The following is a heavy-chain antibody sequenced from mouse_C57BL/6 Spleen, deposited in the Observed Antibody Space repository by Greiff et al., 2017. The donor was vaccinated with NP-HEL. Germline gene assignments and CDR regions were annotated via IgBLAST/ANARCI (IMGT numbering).Heavy chain of an antibody. V-gene: IGHV5-12*01. J-gene: IGHJ2*01. Sequence: VQLKESGGGLVQPGGSLKLSCAASGFTFSDYYMYWVRQTPEQRLEWVAYISNGGGSTYYPDTVKGRSTISRDNAKNTQYLQMSRLKSEDTAMYYCARGGLYSPFDYWGQGTTLTVSS. D-gene: IGHD2-12*01. CDR1: GFTFSDYY. CDR3: ARGGLYSPFDY. CDR2: ISNGGGST.